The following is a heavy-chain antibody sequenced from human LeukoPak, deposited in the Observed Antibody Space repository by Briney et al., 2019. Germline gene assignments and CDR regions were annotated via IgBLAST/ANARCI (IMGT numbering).Heavy chain of an antibody. CDR1: GGSISSYY. Sequence: SETLSLTCTVSGGSISSYYWSWIRQPPGKGLEWIGYIYYSGSTNYNPSLKSRVTISVDTSKNQFSLKLSSVTAADTAVYYCARDLRYSSSWYSNYYYYGMDVWGQGTTVTVSS. J-gene: IGHJ6*02. V-gene: IGHV4-59*12. CDR3: ARDLRYSSSWYSNYYYYGMDV. D-gene: IGHD6-13*01. CDR2: IYYSGST.